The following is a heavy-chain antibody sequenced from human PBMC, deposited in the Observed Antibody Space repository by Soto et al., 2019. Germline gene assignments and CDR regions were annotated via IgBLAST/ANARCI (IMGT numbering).Heavy chain of an antibody. Sequence: QVQLQESGPGLVKPSETLSLTCAVSGGSISISNWWSWVRQTPGKGLEWIGQIHHSGSTNYSPSLTSRVTISGDKSMNQCSLTMNSVTAADTAVYYCATGGYYFYMDVWGKGTTVTVSS. J-gene: IGHJ6*03. CDR3: ATGGYYFYMDV. V-gene: IGHV4-4*02. CDR2: IHHSGST. CDR1: GGSISISNW. D-gene: IGHD1-26*01.